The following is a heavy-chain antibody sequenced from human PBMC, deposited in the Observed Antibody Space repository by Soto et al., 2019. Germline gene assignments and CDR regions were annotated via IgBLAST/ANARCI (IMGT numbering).Heavy chain of an antibody. CDR3: AKDPRIRFPLADSYFDY. CDR2: IGGSGDST. CDR1: GFTFSNYA. Sequence: PGGSLRLSCAASGFTFSNYAMSWVRQAPGKGLEWVSGIGGSGDSTYYADSVKGRFTISRDNSKNTLYLQMNSLRAEDTAVYYCAKDPRIRFPLADSYFDYWGQGTLVTVSS. V-gene: IGHV3-23*01. J-gene: IGHJ4*02. D-gene: IGHD3-22*01.